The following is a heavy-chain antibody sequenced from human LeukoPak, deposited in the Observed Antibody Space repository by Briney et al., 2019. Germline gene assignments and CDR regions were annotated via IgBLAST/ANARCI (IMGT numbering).Heavy chain of an antibody. D-gene: IGHD3-3*01. CDR3: ARVSRSRGEWLFDY. Sequence: ASVKVSCKASGYTFTSYAMNWVRQAPGQGLEWMGWINTNTGNPTYVQGFTGRFVFSLDTSVSTAYLQIGSLKTEDTAVYYCARVSRSRGEWLFDYWGQGTLVSVSS. V-gene: IGHV7-4-1*01. CDR1: GYTFTSYA. J-gene: IGHJ4*02. CDR2: INTNTGNP.